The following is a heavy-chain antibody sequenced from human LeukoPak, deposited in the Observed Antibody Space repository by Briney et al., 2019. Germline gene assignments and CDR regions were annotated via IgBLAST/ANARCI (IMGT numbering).Heavy chain of an antibody. J-gene: IGHJ5*02. CDR3: ARQDVVRGVRPFYWFDP. CDR2: VSPNSGDT. D-gene: IGHD3-10*01. V-gene: IGHV1-8*01. CDR1: GYTFTSYD. Sequence: ASVTVSCKASGYTFTSYDINWVRQATGQGLEWMGWVSPNSGDTGYAQKFQGRVTMTRDTSTSTAYMELSSLTSDDTAVYYCARQDVVRGVRPFYWFDPWGQGTLVIVSS.